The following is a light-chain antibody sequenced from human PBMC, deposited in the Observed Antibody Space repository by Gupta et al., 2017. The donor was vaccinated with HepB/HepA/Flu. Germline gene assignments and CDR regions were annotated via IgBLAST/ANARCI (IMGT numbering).Light chain of an antibody. CDR2: DAF. V-gene: IGKV3-11*01. CDR1: QNVNNY. CDR3: QQRRDWPIT. Sequence: EIVLTQSPATLSLSTGERATLSCRASQNVNNYLAWYQQKPGQAPRLLIYDAFNRATGIPARFSGSGSGTDFTRTISSLEPEDFAVYYCQQRRDWPITFGQGTRLEIK. J-gene: IGKJ5*01.